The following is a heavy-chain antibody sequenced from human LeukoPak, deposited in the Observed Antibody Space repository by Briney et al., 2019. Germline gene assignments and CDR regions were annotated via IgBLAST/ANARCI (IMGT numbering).Heavy chain of an antibody. V-gene: IGHV4-61*01. CDR2: IYHSGST. D-gene: IGHD6-6*01. CDR1: GGSVSSGTYY. CDR3: ARGGAARLHFQN. Sequence: SETLSLTCTVSGGSVSSGTYYWSWIRQPPGKGLEWIGYIYHSGSTNYNPSLQSRVTISVDTSKNQFSLNLNSVTAADTAVYYCARGGAARLHFQNWGQGTLVTVSS. J-gene: IGHJ1*01.